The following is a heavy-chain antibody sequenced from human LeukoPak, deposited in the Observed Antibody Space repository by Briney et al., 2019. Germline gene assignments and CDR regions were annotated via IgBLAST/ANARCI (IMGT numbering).Heavy chain of an antibody. CDR1: GFTFSDYG. Sequence: PGRSLRLSCAASGFTFSDYGMHWVRQAPGKGLEWVAVIWYDGTNKYYADSVEGRFTISRDNSKNTLYLQMNSLRAEDTAVYYCARDHSSGWYSDYFDYWGQGTLVTVSS. CDR2: IWYDGTNK. CDR3: ARDHSSGWYSDYFDY. V-gene: IGHV3-33*01. J-gene: IGHJ4*02. D-gene: IGHD6-19*01.